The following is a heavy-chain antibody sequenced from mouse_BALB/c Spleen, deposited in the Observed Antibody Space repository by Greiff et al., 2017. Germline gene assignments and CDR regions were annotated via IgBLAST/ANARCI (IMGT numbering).Heavy chain of an antibody. Sequence: DVKLVESGPGLVKPSQSLSLTCTVTGYSITSDYAWTWIRQFPGNKLEWMGYISYSGSTSYNPSLKSRISITRDTSKNQFFLQLNSVTTEDTATYYCARFLAYDDGYFAYWGKGTLVTVSA. D-gene: IGHD2-3*01. J-gene: IGHJ3*01. V-gene: IGHV3-2*02. CDR3: ARFLAYDDGYFAY. CDR1: GYSITSDYA. CDR2: ISYSGST.